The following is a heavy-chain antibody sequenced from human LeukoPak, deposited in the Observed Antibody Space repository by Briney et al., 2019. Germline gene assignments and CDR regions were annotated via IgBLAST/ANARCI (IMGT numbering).Heavy chain of an antibody. CDR2: INWNGGST. CDR3: AKLFSVGGINSIFNY. Sequence: GGSLRLSCAASGFTFDDYGMSWVRQAPGKGLEGVSGINWNGGSTGYADSVKGRFTISRDNSKNTLYLQMNSLRAEDTAVYYCAKLFSVGGINSIFNYWGQGTLVTVSS. D-gene: IGHD3-16*02. V-gene: IGHV3-20*04. CDR1: GFTFDDYG. J-gene: IGHJ4*02.